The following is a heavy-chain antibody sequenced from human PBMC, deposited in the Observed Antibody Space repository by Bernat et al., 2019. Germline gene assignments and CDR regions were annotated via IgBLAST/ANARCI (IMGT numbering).Heavy chain of an antibody. J-gene: IGHJ6*03. CDR3: AKGLGGNRNFYYYMDV. CDR1: GFTFSTYS. V-gene: IGHV3-23*01. CDR2: IGNNGAST. Sequence: EVQLLESGGGLVQPGGSLRLSCAASGFTFSTYSMSWVRQAPGKGLDWVSGIGNNGASTYYADAVKGRFTRYRDNSKNTLQIQMNSLRAEDTAVYYWAKGLGGNRNFYYYMDVWGKGTTVSVSS.